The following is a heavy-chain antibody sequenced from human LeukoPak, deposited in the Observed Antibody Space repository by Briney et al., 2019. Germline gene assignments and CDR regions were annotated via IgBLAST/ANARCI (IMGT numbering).Heavy chain of an antibody. CDR2: INHSGIT. CDR1: GGSISSGDYY. D-gene: IGHD3-10*01. J-gene: IGHJ5*02. V-gene: IGHV4-39*07. Sequence: SETLSLTCTVSGGSISSGDYYWSWIRQPPGKGLEWIGEINHSGITNYSPSLQSRVTISVDTSKNQFSLNLTSVTAADTAVYYCARGQRRLPMLRGVGPQIWFDPWGQGTLVTVSS. CDR3: ARGQRRLPMLRGVGPQIWFDP.